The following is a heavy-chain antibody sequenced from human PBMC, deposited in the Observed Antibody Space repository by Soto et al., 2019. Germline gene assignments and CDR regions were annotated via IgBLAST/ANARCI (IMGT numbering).Heavy chain of an antibody. J-gene: IGHJ4*02. Sequence: QVQLVESGGGVVQPGRSLRLSCAASGFAFSNYGIHWVRQAPGKGLQWVAFISYDGSKKYYADSVKGRFTISRDNSKNTLYLQMNSLRADDTAVYYCAKGRDVSYVDHWGQGTRVTGSS. CDR3: AKGRDVSYVDH. CDR1: GFAFSNYG. V-gene: IGHV3-30*18. CDR2: ISYDGSKK.